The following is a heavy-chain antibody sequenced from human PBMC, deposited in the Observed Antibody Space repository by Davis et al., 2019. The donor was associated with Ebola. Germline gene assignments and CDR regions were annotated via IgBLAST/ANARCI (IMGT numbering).Heavy chain of an antibody. CDR2: INTSDGFT. J-gene: IGHJ4*02. D-gene: IGHD1/OR15-1a*01. V-gene: IGHV1-46*01. CDR1: GCRFTSYY. Sequence: ASVKVSCKASGCRFTSYYMHWVRQAPGHGLEWMGTINTSDGFTSYAQDFQGRVTMTRDTSTSTVHMDLRSLRSEDTAVYYCGKGKLEELDYWGQGTLVTVSS. CDR3: GKGKLEELDY.